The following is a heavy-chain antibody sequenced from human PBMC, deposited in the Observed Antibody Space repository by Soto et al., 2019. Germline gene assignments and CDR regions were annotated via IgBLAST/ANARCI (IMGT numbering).Heavy chain of an antibody. J-gene: IGHJ4*02. D-gene: IGHD6-19*01. CDR1: GYTFTNYA. V-gene: IGHV1-3*01. CDR3: ARGIAVAGTIFDY. CDR2: INAGNGNT. Sequence: GASVKVSCKASGYTFTNYAMHWVRQAPGQRLEWMGWINAGNGNTKYSQKFQGRVTMTRDTSTSTVYMELSSLRSEDTAVYYCARGIAVAGTIFDYWGQGTLVTVSS.